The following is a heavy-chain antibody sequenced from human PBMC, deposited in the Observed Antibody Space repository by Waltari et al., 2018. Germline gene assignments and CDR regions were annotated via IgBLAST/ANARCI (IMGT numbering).Heavy chain of an antibody. V-gene: IGHV3-30-3*01. CDR1: GFTFRNFP. J-gene: IGHJ6*02. CDR2: ISNDGTYE. CDR3: ARDLGYTYGYRSYYYGVDV. D-gene: IGHD5-18*01. Sequence: QVQLVESGGGVVQPGRSLRLSCVASGFTFRNFPMHWVRRAPGKGVEWGASISNDGTYEHFADSVKGRFSISRDNSKNTLYLQMSSLRPEDTAVFYCARDLGYTYGYRSYYYGVDVWGQGTTVTVSS.